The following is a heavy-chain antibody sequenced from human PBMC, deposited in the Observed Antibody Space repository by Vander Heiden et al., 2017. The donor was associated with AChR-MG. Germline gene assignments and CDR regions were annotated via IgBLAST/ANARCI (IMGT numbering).Heavy chain of an antibody. CDR1: GLTVAEAE. CDR3: ANYGSGRRLDY. J-gene: IGHJ4*02. CDR2: MSIHNGNT. V-gene: IGHV1-18*04. D-gene: IGHD3-10*01. Sequence: QVKMGQSGDELKMPGASVRVRCQAFGLTVAEAESGWLGQAPGEGLEWLGWMSIHNGNTNYLEKIEGTATMTADTSTNTAYLERMTLRSGDTAVYYCANYGSGRRLDYWGQGTLVTVSS.